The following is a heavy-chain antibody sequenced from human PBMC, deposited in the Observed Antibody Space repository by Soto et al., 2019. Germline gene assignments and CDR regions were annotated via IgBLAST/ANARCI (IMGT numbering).Heavy chain of an antibody. CDR3: AKGAGWYQH. J-gene: IGHJ4*02. CDR1: GGSISSYY. V-gene: IGHV4-59*01. CDR2: IRYGGTT. Sequence: SETLSLTCTVSGGSISSYYWSWIRQPPGKGLEWIAYIRYGGTTNYSPSLKSRVTISMDTSKNQFSLQLTSVTTADTAVYYCAKGAGWYQHWGQGTLVTVSS. D-gene: IGHD6-19*01.